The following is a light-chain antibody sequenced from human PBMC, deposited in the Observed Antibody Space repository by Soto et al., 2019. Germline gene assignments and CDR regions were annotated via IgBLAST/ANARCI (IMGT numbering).Light chain of an antibody. V-gene: IGKV3-20*01. J-gene: IGKJ5*01. CDR1: QSVRSSY. Sequence: EIVLTQSPGTLSLSPGERATLSCRASQSVRSSYLAWYQQRPGQAPRLLIYGASSRATGIPDRFSGSGSGTDFTLTISRLEPEDFAVYYCQQYGSSPITFGQGTRLDIK. CDR2: GAS. CDR3: QQYGSSPIT.